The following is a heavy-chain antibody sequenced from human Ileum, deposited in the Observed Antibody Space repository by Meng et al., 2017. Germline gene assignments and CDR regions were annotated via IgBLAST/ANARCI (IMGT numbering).Heavy chain of an antibody. V-gene: IGHV3-74*01. Sequence: GESLKISCATSGFTFSSHYMHWVRQAPGEGLFWVSRIDPDGGETNYADSVKGRFTIFRDNARNTLYLQLNSLRAEDTAVYYCAKDAGPNWGYNWFDSWGQEALVTVSS. CDR1: GFTFSSHY. CDR3: AKDAGPNWGYNWFDS. D-gene: IGHD7-27*01. CDR2: IDPDGGET. J-gene: IGHJ5*01.